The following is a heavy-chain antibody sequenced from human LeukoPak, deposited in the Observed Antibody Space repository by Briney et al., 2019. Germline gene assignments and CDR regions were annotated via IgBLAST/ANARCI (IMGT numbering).Heavy chain of an antibody. Sequence: PGGSLRLSCAASGFTFSSYAMHWVRQAPGKGLEWVAVISYDGSNKYYADSVKGRFTISRDNSKNTLYLQMSSLRAEDTAVYYCASYHDYGDSWGQGTLVTVSS. D-gene: IGHD4-17*01. CDR2: ISYDGSNK. CDR3: ASYHDYGDS. J-gene: IGHJ4*02. CDR1: GFTFSSYA. V-gene: IGHV3-30-3*01.